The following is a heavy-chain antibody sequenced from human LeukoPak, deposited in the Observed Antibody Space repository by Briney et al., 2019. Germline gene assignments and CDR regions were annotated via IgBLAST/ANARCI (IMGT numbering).Heavy chain of an antibody. V-gene: IGHV1-18*01. D-gene: IGHD1-26*01. Sequence: RASVKVSCKASGYTFTSYGISWVRQAPGQGLEWMGWISAYNGNTNYAQKLQGRVTMTTDTSTSTAYMELRSLRSDDTAVYYCARVSGVGATSSLDYWGQGTLVTVSS. CDR3: ARVSGVGATSSLDY. J-gene: IGHJ4*02. CDR2: ISAYNGNT. CDR1: GYTFTSYG.